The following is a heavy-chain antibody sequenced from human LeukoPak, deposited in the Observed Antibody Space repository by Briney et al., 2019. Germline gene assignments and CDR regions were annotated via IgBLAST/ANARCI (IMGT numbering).Heavy chain of an antibody. J-gene: IGHJ4*02. Sequence: GGSLRLSCAASGFTFSSYAMSWVRQAPGKGLEWVSAIRDSGGSTYYADSVKGRFTISRDNSKNTLYLQMNSLRAEDTAVYYCAKAYYYDSSGYSDTIFDYWGQGTLVTVSS. V-gene: IGHV3-23*01. D-gene: IGHD3-22*01. CDR1: GFTFSSYA. CDR3: AKAYYYDSSGYSDTIFDY. CDR2: IRDSGGST.